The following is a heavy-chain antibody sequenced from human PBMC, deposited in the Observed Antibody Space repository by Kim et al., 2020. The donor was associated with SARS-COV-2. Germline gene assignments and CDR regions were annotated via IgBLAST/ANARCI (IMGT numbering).Heavy chain of an antibody. CDR3: ARHPHYVG. Sequence: DSATRYSPSFQGQVTIAADKSISTAYLQWSSLKASDTAMYYCARHPHYVGWGQGTLVTVSS. V-gene: IGHV5-51*01. D-gene: IGHD3-10*02. J-gene: IGHJ4*02. CDR2: DSAT.